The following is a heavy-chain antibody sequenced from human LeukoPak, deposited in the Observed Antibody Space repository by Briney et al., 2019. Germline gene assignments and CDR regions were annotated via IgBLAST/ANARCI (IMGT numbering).Heavy chain of an antibody. CDR1: GYYISSGYY. D-gene: IGHD2-2*02. CDR2: IYHSGST. J-gene: IGHJ4*02. CDR3: ARDPTGYCSSTSCYKAY. Sequence: SQTLSLTCTVSGYYISSGYYWGWIRPPPGKGLEWIGLIYHSGSTYYNSSLKSRVTISADTSKNHFSLKLSSVTAADTAVYYCARDPTGYCSSTSCYKAYWGQGTLVTVSS. V-gene: IGHV4-38-2*02.